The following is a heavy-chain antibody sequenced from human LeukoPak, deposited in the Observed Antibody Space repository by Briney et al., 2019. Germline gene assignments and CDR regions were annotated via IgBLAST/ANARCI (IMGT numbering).Heavy chain of an antibody. V-gene: IGHV1-2*02. CDR3: ARDGVSTTPDFDY. D-gene: IGHD2-8*01. CDR1: GYTFTAYY. CDR2: ICPNSGAT. Sequence: ASVKVSCKTSGYTFTAYYMYWLRQAPGQGLECMGWICPNSGATGYAQNFQGRVTMTRDTSVSTIYMELSRLRSDDTAVYYCARDGVSTTPDFDYWGQGTLVTVSS. J-gene: IGHJ4*02.